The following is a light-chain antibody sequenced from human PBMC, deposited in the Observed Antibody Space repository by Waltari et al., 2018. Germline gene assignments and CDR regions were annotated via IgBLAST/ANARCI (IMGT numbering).Light chain of an antibody. J-gene: IGKJ4*01. CDR3: QQFFAKPLT. CDR2: WES. V-gene: IGKV4-1*01. CDR1: QSFLYSSNNKNY. Sequence: DIVMTQSPDSLAVSLGERATINCKSTQSFLYSSNNKNYLAWYQQKPGQPPKLLISWESTRDSGVPARFSGSGSATDFTLTISTLQAEDVAVYYCQQFFAKPLTFGGGTKVEIK.